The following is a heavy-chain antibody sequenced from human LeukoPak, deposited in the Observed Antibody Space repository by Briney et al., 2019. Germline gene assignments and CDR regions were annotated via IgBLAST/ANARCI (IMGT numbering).Heavy chain of an antibody. D-gene: IGHD6-19*01. Sequence: GGSLRLSCAASGFTVSGNYMSWVRQAPGRGLEWVSVIYSGGSTYYADSVKGRFTISRDNSKNTLYLQMNSLRAEDTAVYYCARDGTGYSSGWYLYMDVWGKGTTVTVSS. V-gene: IGHV3-53*01. CDR1: GFTVSGNY. J-gene: IGHJ6*03. CDR3: ARDGTGYSSGWYLYMDV. CDR2: IYSGGST.